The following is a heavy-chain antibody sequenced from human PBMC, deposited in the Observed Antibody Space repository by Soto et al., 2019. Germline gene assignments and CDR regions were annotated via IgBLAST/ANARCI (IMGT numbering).Heavy chain of an antibody. V-gene: IGHV3-53*01. CDR3: ARGSLGVIGMDV. CDR1: GFTVSSNY. D-gene: IGHD3-10*01. Sequence: LRLSCAASGFTVSSNYMSWVRQAPGKGLEWVSVIYSGGSTYYADSVKGRFTISRDNSKNTLYLQMNSLRAEDTAVYYCARGSLGVIGMDVWGQGTTVTVSS. CDR2: IYSGGST. J-gene: IGHJ6*02.